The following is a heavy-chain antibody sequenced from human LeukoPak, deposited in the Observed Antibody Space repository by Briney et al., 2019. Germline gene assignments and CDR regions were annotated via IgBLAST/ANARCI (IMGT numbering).Heavy chain of an antibody. Sequence: ALVKVSCKASGYTFTSYDINWVRQATGQGLEWMGWMNPNSGNTGYAQKFQGRVTMTRNTSISTAYMELSSLRSEDTAVYYCAWRSTSFFYYYGTGVWGQGTTVTVSS. CDR3: AWRSTSFFYYYGTGV. CDR2: MNPNSGNT. CDR1: GYTFTSYD. V-gene: IGHV1-8*01. D-gene: IGHD2-2*01. J-gene: IGHJ6*02.